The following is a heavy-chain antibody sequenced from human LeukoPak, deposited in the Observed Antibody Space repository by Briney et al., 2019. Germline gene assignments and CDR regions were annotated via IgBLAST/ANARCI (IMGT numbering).Heavy chain of an antibody. CDR3: AKDPGQQQLVPPDY. J-gene: IGHJ4*02. CDR2: ISGSGGST. CDR1: GFTFSSYA. V-gene: IGHV3-23*01. D-gene: IGHD6-13*01. Sequence: GGSLRLSCAASGFTFSSYAMSWVRQAPGKGLEWVSAISGSGGSTYYADSVKGRFTISRGNSKNTLYLQMNSLRAEDTAVYYCAKDPGQQQLVPPDYWGQGTLVTVSS.